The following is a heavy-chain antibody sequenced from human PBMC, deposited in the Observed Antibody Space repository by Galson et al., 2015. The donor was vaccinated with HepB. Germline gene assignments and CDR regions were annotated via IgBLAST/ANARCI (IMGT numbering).Heavy chain of an antibody. D-gene: IGHD5-12*01. Sequence: SLRLSCAASGFTFSSYAMSWVRQAPGKGLEWVSVIGGGGGNTYYADSVKGRFTISRDNSKDTLYLEMNSLRAEDTAVFYCAKSPRANSAYENWLDPWGQGTLVTVSS. CDR1: GFTFSSYA. CDR3: AKSPRANSAYENWLDP. CDR2: IGGGGGNT. J-gene: IGHJ5*02. V-gene: IGHV3-23*01.